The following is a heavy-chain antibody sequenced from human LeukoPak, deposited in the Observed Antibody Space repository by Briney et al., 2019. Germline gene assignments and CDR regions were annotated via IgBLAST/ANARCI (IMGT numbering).Heavy chain of an antibody. CDR3: ARLPGGQKGIVGATS. D-gene: IGHD1-26*01. V-gene: IGHV4-39*01. CDR1: SGSMSSSSYY. CDR2: IYYSGST. J-gene: IGHJ4*02. Sequence: PSETLSLTCTVSSGSMSSSSYYWGWIRQPPGKGLEWIGSIYYSGSTYYNPSLKSRVTISVDTSKNQFSLKLSSVTAADTAVYDCARLPGGQKGIVGATSWGQGTLVTVSS.